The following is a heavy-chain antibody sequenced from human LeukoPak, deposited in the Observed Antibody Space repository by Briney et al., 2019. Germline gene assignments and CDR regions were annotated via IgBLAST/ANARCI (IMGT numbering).Heavy chain of an antibody. J-gene: IGHJ4*02. CDR2: IRHTGNT. D-gene: IGHD2-21*02. V-gene: IGHV4-38-2*02. CDR1: GYSISSGFY. Sequence: SETLSLTCGVSGYSISSGFYWGWIRQPPGKGLEWIASIRHTGNTYYNPSLESRVTMSVDTSKNQFSLKLSSVTAADTAVYYCAREGVSATVGGYWGQGTLVTVSS. CDR3: AREGVSATVGGY.